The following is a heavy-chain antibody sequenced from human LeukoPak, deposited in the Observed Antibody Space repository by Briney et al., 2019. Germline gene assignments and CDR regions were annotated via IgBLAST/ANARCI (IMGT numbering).Heavy chain of an antibody. CDR2: IFHTGST. CDR1: GGSINSSNW. Sequence: SETLSLTCAVSGGSINSSNWWNWVRQPPGKGLEWIGEIFHTGSTNYNPSLKTRVTISLDKSKNQFSLRLNSVTAADTAVYFCARDRSGGSYYSGIYWGQGTLVTVSS. CDR3: ARDRSGGSYYSGIY. J-gene: IGHJ4*02. V-gene: IGHV4-4*02. D-gene: IGHD2-15*01.